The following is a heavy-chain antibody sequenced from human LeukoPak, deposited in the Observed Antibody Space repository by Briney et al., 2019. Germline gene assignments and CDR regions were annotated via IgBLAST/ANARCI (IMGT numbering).Heavy chain of an antibody. V-gene: IGHV1-69*04. J-gene: IGHJ2*01. D-gene: IGHD2-8*01. CDR2: IIPILGIA. CDR3: ARESASCTNGVCAFDL. Sequence: SVKVSCKASGGTFSSYAISWVRQAPGQGLEWMGRIIPILGIANYAQKFQGRVTITADKSTSTAYMELSSLRSEDTAVYYCARESASCTNGVCAFDLWGRGTLVTVSS. CDR1: GGTFSSYA.